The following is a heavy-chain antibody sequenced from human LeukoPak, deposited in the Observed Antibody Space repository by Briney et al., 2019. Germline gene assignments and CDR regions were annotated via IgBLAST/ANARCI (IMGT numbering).Heavy chain of an antibody. V-gene: IGHV3-48*01. CDR1: GFTFSSYK. J-gene: IGHJ4*02. Sequence: SGGSLRLSCAASGFTFSSYKMNWVRQAPGKGLEWVSYISSTSGTIDYADSVKGRFTISRDNAKTSLYLQMNSLRAEDTAVYYCTSRGTLYGYWGQGTLVTVSS. CDR3: TSRGTLYGY. D-gene: IGHD2/OR15-2a*01. CDR2: ISSTSGTI.